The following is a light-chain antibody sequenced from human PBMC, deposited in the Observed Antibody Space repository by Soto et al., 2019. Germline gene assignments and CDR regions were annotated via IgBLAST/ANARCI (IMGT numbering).Light chain of an antibody. V-gene: IGLV2-14*01. J-gene: IGLJ1*01. CDR2: DVS. Sequence: QSALTQPASVSGSPGQSITISCTRTSSDVGGYNYVSWYQQHPGKAPKLMIYDVSNRPSGVSNRFSGSKSANTASLTISGLQAEDEADYYCSSHTSSSTSYVFGTGTKLTVL. CDR3: SSHTSSSTSYV. CDR1: SSDVGGYNY.